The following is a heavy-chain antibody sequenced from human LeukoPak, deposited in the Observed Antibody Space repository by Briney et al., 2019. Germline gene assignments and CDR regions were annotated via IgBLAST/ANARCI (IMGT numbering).Heavy chain of an antibody. Sequence: GGSLRLSCAASGFRFSYHDMHWVRQAPGKGLEFVSSIGAAGAHTFYADSVKGRFTISRDNFQSTMYLQMDGLRPEDSAVYYCARELGGTKTGGFDIWGQGTVVTVSS. V-gene: IGHV3-64*02. CDR1: GFRFSYHD. CDR3: ARELGGTKTGGFDI. J-gene: IGHJ3*02. CDR2: IGAAGAHT. D-gene: IGHD1-14*01.